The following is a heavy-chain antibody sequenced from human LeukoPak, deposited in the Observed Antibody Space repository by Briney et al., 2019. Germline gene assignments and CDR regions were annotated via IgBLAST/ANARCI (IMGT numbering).Heavy chain of an antibody. Sequence: SETLSLTCTVSGGSISSYYWSWIRQPPGKGLEWIGYIYYSGSTNYNPSLKSRATISVDTSKNQFSLKLSSVTAADTAVYYCARSWGSGWYSANYYFDYWGQGTLVTVSS. CDR3: ARSWGSGWYSANYYFDY. D-gene: IGHD6-19*01. J-gene: IGHJ4*02. V-gene: IGHV4-59*01. CDR1: GGSISSYY. CDR2: IYYSGST.